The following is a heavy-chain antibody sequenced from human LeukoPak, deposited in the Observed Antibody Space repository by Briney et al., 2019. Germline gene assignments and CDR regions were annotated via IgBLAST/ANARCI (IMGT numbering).Heavy chain of an antibody. Sequence: ASVKVSCKASGYTFTSYYMHWVRQAPGQGLEWMGIINPSGGSTSYAQKFQGRVTMTRDMSTSTVYMQLSSLRSEDTAVYYCVRAYVDWYFDLWGRGTLVTVSS. D-gene: IGHD3-16*01. CDR2: INPSGGST. CDR1: GYTFTSYY. V-gene: IGHV1-46*01. J-gene: IGHJ2*01. CDR3: VRAYVDWYFDL.